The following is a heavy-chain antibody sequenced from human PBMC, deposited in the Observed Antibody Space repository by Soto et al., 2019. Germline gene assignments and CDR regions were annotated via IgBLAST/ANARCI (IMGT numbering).Heavy chain of an antibody. V-gene: IGHV4-59*01. CDR1: GGSISSYY. CDR3: ARRGRPSGSYYYYGMDV. CDR2: IYYSGST. J-gene: IGHJ6*02. D-gene: IGHD3-10*01. Sequence: SATLSLTCTVSGGSISSYYWSWIRQPPGKGLEWIGYIYYSGSTNYNPSLKSRVTISVDTSKNQFSLKLSSVTAADTAVYYCARRGRPSGSYYYYGMDVWGQRTTVTVSS.